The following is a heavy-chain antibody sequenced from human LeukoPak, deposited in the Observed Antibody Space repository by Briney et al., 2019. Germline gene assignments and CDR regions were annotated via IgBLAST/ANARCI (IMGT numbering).Heavy chain of an antibody. D-gene: IGHD3-22*01. V-gene: IGHV3-66*02. Sequence: GGSLRLSCAASGFTVSSNYMSWVRQAPGKGLEWVSVIYSGGSPYYADSVKGRFTISRDNSKNTLYLQMNSLRAEDTAVYYCARDLVGYDSSGSSSVSAYWGQGPLVTVSS. CDR2: IYSGGSP. J-gene: IGHJ4*02. CDR3: ARDLVGYDSSGSSSVSAY. CDR1: GFTVSSNY.